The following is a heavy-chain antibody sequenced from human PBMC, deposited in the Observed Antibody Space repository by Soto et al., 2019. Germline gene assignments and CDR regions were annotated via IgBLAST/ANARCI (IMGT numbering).Heavy chain of an antibody. J-gene: IGHJ4*02. V-gene: IGHV3-30-3*01. CDR3: ASDDMGCPYLIDY. CDR1: GFTFSSYW. Sequence: QVQLVESGGGVVQPGRSLRLSCAASGFTFSSYWLHWVRQAPGKGLEWVAIISYDGGKKYYPDSVKGRFTISRDNSKNTLYVQIDILKPVDTAVYFCASDDMGCPYLIDYWGQGTLVTVSS. D-gene: IGHD1-26*01. CDR2: ISYDGGKK.